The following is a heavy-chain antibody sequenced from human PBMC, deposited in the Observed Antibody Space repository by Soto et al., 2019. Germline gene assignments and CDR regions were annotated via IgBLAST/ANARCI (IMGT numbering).Heavy chain of an antibody. D-gene: IGHD6-19*01. CDR3: ARDGDSSGWPANYYYYYGMDV. J-gene: IGHJ6*02. CDR2: IWYDGSNK. CDR1: RFTFSSYG. Sequence: GGSLRLSCAASRFTFSSYGMHWVRQAPGKGLEWVAVIWYDGSNKYYAESVKGRFTISRDNSKNTLYLQMNSLRAEDTAVYYCARDGDSSGWPANYYYYYGMDVWGQGTTVTVSS. V-gene: IGHV3-33*01.